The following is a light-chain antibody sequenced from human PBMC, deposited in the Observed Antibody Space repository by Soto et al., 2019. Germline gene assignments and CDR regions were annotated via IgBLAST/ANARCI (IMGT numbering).Light chain of an antibody. CDR3: QQRSNWAT. J-gene: IGKJ3*01. Sequence: EVVLTQSPATLCLSPGERATLSCRASQSVSRNLAWYQQKPGQAPRLLIYDASNRATGIPARFSGSGSVTDFTLTISSLEPEDFAVYYCQQRSNWATFGPGTKV. CDR1: QSVSRN. CDR2: DAS. V-gene: IGKV3-11*01.